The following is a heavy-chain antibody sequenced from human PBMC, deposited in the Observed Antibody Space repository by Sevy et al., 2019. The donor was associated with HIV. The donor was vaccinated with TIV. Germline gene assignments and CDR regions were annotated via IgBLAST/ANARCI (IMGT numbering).Heavy chain of an antibody. J-gene: IGHJ4*02. Sequence: SETLSLTCSVSGASISSSGYYWGWIRQPPGKGLEWIASIRYSGSTFYNPSLRSRVTISADTSKNQISLKLNSVTAADTATYYCAGPTLTYSSGWTYYDYWGQGTVVTVSS. CDR2: IRYSGST. D-gene: IGHD6-19*01. V-gene: IGHV4-39*01. CDR1: GASISSSGYY. CDR3: AGPTLTYSSGWTYYDY.